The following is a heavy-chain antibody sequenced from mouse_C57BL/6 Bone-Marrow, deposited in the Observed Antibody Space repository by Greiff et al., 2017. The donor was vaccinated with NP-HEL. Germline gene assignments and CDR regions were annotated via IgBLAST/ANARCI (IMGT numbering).Heavy chain of an antibody. CDR3: ARGWGYYGSRKGIAY. Sequence: QVQLQQPGAELVRPGTSVKLSCKASGYTFTSSWMHWVKQRPGQGLEWIGVIDPSDSYTNSNQKFKGKATLTVDPSSSTAYMQLSSLTSEDSAVYYCARGWGYYGSRKGIAYWGQGTLVTVSA. CDR1: GYTFTSSW. J-gene: IGHJ3*01. V-gene: IGHV1-59*01. D-gene: IGHD1-1*01. CDR2: IDPSDSYT.